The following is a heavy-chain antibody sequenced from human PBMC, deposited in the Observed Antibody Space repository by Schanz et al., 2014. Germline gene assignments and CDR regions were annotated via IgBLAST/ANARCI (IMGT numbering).Heavy chain of an antibody. CDR2: FIPILDVG. Sequence: QVQVVQSGAEVKKPGASVKVSCKASGYTFTDYGVIWVRQAPGQGLEWVGRFIPILDVGNYAQQFQGRVTFTADKSTSTAYMELSSLASEDTAVYYCARGQRRTIGRPFGPWGQGTLVTVSS. CDR1: GYTFTDYG. CDR3: ARGQRRTIGRPFGP. J-gene: IGHJ5*02. V-gene: IGHV1-69*04. D-gene: IGHD6-25*01.